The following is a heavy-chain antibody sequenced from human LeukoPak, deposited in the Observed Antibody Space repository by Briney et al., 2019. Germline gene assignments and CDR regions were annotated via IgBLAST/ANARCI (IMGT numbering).Heavy chain of an antibody. V-gene: IGHV1-18*01. CDR1: GYTFTSYG. CDR3: ARDKAVTTELTQYFHH. Sequence: GASVKVSCKASGYTFTSYGISWVRQAPGQGLEWMGWISAYNGNTNYAQKLQGRVTMTTDTSTSTAYMELRSLRSDDTAVYCCARDKAVTTELTQYFHHWGQGTLVTVSS. D-gene: IGHD4-11*01. CDR2: ISAYNGNT. J-gene: IGHJ1*01.